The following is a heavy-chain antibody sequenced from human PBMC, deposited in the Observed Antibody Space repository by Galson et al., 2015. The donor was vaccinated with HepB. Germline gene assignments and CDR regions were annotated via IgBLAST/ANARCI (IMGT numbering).Heavy chain of an antibody. J-gene: IGHJ2*01. CDR3: VRPRGAGAGDYQNWYFDL. CDR1: GFTDRGTY. Sequence: PLRHACVASGFTDRGTYMTGVRQAPGEGLEWVPVIYNGGSTYSADSGWGRCGISRVNSETALHLQVNSLRVEDTALYYCVRPRGAGAGDYQNWYFDLWGRGTLVTVSS. D-gene: IGHD4-17*01. V-gene: IGHV3-53*05. CDR2: IYNGGST.